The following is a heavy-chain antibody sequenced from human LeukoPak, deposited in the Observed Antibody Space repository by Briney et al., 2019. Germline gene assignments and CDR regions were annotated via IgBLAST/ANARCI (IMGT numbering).Heavy chain of an antibody. CDR3: AKQRPYYDFWGPFDY. V-gene: IGHV3-23*01. CDR2: ISASGGRT. D-gene: IGHD3/OR15-3a*01. J-gene: IGHJ4*02. Sequence: GGSLRLSCAAFGFTLYSCAMSWVRQAPGKGPEWVAIISASGGRTYHADSVQGRFIISRDTSDNTVYLHMNSLRAEDTAVYYCAKQRPYYDFWGPFDYWGQGIPVLVSS. CDR1: GFTLYSCA.